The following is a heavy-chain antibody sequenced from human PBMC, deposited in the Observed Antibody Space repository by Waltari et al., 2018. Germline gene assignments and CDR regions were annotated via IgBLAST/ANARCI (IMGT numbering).Heavy chain of an antibody. D-gene: IGHD1-26*01. CDR2: IYQSGST. J-gene: IGHJ4*02. CDR3: ARHQVGGRDFEY. Sequence: QVQLHESGPGLVKSSETLSLTCAVSGYSISSGYYWGWIRQPPGKGLEWIGTIYQSGSTYYNPSLKSRITISLDTSKNQFSLKLNSVTAADTAVYYCARHQVGGRDFEYWGQGTLVT. CDR1: GYSISSGYY. V-gene: IGHV4-38-2*01.